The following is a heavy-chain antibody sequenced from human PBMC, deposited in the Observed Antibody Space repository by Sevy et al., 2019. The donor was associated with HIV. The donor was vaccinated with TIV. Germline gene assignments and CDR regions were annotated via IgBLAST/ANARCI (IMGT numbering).Heavy chain of an antibody. CDR1: GGSISSYY. V-gene: IGHV4-59*01. CDR2: IYYSGST. CDR3: ARVSYDILTGYYHYYMDV. Sequence: SETLSLTCTVSGGSISSYYWSWIRQPPGKGLEWIGYIYYSGSTNYNPSLKSRVTISVDTSKNQFSLKLSSVTAADTAVDYCARVSYDILTGYYHYYMDVWGKGTTVTVSS. D-gene: IGHD3-9*01. J-gene: IGHJ6*03.